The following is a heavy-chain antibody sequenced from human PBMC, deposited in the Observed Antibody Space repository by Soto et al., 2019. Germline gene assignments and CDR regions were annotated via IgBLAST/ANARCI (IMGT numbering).Heavy chain of an antibody. V-gene: IGHV4-34*01. J-gene: IGHJ3*02. Sequence: QVQLQQWGAGLLKPSETLSLTCAVYGGSVSSSSNYSWSWIRQPPGKGLEWTGEMSHSGGTHFNQSRQSRVTISVDTSNIRFSMNMTVVKAADTALYYCARVERGTAATVVDAFVIWGPGTMVTVSS. CDR3: ARVERGTAATVVDAFVI. D-gene: IGHD2-21*02. CDR1: GGSVSSSSNYS. CDR2: MSHSGGT.